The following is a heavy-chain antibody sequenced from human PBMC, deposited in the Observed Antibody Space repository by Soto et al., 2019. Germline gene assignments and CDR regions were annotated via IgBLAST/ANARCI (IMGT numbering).Heavy chain of an antibody. CDR2: ISGTADNT. Sequence: GGSLRLSCAASGFTFGIYAMSWVRQAPGTGLEWVSAISGTADNTYYADSVKGRFTISRDNSKNTLYLQLNSLRAEDTAVYYCAKNGYGSDVLWWFGPWRQGTLVTVSS. CDR1: GFTFGIYA. V-gene: IGHV3-23*01. J-gene: IGHJ5*02. D-gene: IGHD5-12*01. CDR3: AKNGYGSDVLWWFGP.